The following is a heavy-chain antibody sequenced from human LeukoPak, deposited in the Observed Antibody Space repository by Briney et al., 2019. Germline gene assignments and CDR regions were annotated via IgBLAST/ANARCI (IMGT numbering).Heavy chain of an antibody. J-gene: IGHJ4*02. CDR2: ISAYNGNT. D-gene: IGHD5-12*01. Sequence: ASVMVSCKASGYTCTSYGISWVRHAPGQGLEWMGWISAYNGNTNYAQKLRGRVTMTTDTSTSTAYMELRSLRSDDTAVYYCHIVATIRAFDYWGQGTLVTVSS. V-gene: IGHV1-18*01. CDR1: GYTCTSYG. CDR3: HIVATIRAFDY.